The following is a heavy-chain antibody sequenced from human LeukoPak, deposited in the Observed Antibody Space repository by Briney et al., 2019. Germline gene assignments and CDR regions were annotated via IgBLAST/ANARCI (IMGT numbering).Heavy chain of an antibody. V-gene: IGHV3-23*01. J-gene: IGHJ4*02. CDR2: ISGSGGRT. CDR1: GFILSSDA. Sequence: EGTLRLSCAASGFILSSDALSWVRQAPGKGLEWVSLISGSGGRTDYADSVKGRFTISRDNSKNTLYLQMNSLKAEDTAVYYCAKHVRTSVWFFGYWGQGTLVTVSS. D-gene: IGHD6-19*01. CDR3: AKHVRTSVWFFGY.